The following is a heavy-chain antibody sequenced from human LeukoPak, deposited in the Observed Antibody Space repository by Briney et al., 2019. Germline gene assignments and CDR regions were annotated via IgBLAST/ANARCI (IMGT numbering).Heavy chain of an antibody. D-gene: IGHD3-3*01. V-gene: IGHV7-4-1*02. CDR3: AREIKNDYYDFWSGYYSWFDY. J-gene: IGHJ4*02. Sequence: ASVKVSCKASGYTFTSYAMNWVRQAPGQGLEWMGWINTNTGNPTYAQGFTGRFVFSLDTSVSTAYLQISSLKAEDTAVYYCAREIKNDYYDFWSGYYSWFDYWGQGTLVTVSS. CDR1: GYTFTSYA. CDR2: INTNTGNP.